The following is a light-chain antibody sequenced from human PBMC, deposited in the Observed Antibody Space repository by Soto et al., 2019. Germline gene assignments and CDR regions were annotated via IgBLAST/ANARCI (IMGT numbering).Light chain of an antibody. CDR2: DAY. J-gene: IGKJ5*01. CDR1: QSISSW. CDR3: QQANSFPIT. Sequence: DIQIPQSHSTLSASVGARVTITCRASQSISSWLAWYQRKPGKAHKLLIYDAYSLRSGVQSRFSGSESGTEFTLTIKSLQPDDFATYFCQQANSFPITFGQGTRLEIK. V-gene: IGKV1-5*01.